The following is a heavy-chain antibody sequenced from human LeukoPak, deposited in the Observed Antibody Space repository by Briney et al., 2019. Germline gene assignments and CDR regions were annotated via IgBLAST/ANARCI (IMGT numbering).Heavy chain of an antibody. CDR2: INPHSGKT. D-gene: IGHD3-10*01. V-gene: IGHV1-8*01. CDR1: GYPFSNYD. Sequence: ASVKVSCKTSGYPFSNYDINWVRQATGQGLEWMGWINPHSGKTGYAQKFQGRVTMTTDTSASTAYMELSSLRSDDTAVYYCAREPYYGSGSYLVYWGQGTLVTVSS. CDR3: AREPYYGSGSYLVY. J-gene: IGHJ4*02.